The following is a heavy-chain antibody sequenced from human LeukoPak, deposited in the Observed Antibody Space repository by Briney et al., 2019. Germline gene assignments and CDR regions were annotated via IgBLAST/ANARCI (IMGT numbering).Heavy chain of an antibody. J-gene: IGHJ6*02. CDR3: AREGVGSSSSHYYYYYGMDV. D-gene: IGHD6-6*01. CDR1: GCTFSSYS. CDR2: ISSSSSYI. Sequence: GGSLRLSCAASGCTFSSYSMNWVRQAPGKGLEWVSSISSSSSYIYYADSVKGRFTISRDNAKNSLYLQMISLRAEDTAVYYCAREGVGSSSSHYYYYYGMDVWGQGTTVTVSS. V-gene: IGHV3-21*01.